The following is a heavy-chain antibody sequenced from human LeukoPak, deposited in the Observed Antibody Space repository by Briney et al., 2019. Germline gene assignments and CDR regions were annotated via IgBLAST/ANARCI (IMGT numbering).Heavy chain of an antibody. V-gene: IGHV3-48*01. Sequence: GGSLRLSCAASGFTFSSYSMNWVRQAPGKGLEWVSYISSSSSTIYYADSVKGRFTISRDNAKNSLYLQMNSLRAEVTAVYYCARGGSTTAVVGDAFDIWGQGTMVTVSS. D-gene: IGHD4-23*01. CDR2: ISSSSSTI. J-gene: IGHJ3*02. CDR1: GFTFSSYS. CDR3: ARGGSTTAVVGDAFDI.